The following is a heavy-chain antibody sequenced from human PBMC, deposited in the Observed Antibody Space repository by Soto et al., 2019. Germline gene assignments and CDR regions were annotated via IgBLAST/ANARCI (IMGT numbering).Heavy chain of an antibody. CDR3: ARDPTDYDSSGYYNTYGMDV. V-gene: IGHV3-21*01. CDR1: GFTFSSYS. J-gene: IGHJ6*02. D-gene: IGHD3-22*01. Sequence: PGGSLRLSCAASGFTFSSYSMNWVRQAPGKGLEWVSSISSSSSYIYYADSVKGRFTISRDNAKNSLYLQMNSLRAEDTAVYYCARDPTDYDSSGYYNTYGMDVWGQGTTVTVSS. CDR2: ISSSSSYI.